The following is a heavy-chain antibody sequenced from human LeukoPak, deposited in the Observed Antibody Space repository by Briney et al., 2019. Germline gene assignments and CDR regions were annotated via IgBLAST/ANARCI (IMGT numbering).Heavy chain of an antibody. CDR1: GGSISSYY. D-gene: IGHD3-10*01. J-gene: IGHJ5*02. CDR2: IYYSGST. Sequence: SETLSLTCTVSGGSISSYYWSWIRQPPGKGLEWIGYIYYSGSTNYNPSPKSRVTISVDTSKNQFSLNLSSVTAADTAVYYCAQTRSKGWFDPWGQGTLVTVSS. CDR3: AQTRSKGWFDP. V-gene: IGHV4-59*08.